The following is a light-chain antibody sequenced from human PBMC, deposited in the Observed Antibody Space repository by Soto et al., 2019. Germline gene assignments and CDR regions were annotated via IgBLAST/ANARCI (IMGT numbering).Light chain of an antibody. V-gene: IGLV2-14*01. CDR1: SSDVGGYNY. CDR2: EVS. J-gene: IGLJ1*01. CDR3: SSYTSSSTFV. Sequence: QSVLTQPASVSGSPGQSSTISCTGTSSDVGGYNYVSWYQQHPGEAPKLMIYEVSNRPSGDSNRFSGSKSGNTASLTISGLQAEDEADYYCSSYTSSSTFVFGTGTKVTVL.